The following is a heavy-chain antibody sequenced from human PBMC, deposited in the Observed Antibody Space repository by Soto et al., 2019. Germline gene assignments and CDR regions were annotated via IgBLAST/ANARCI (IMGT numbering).Heavy chain of an antibody. V-gene: IGHV1-69*04. J-gene: IGHJ4*02. D-gene: IGHD3-10*01. Sequence: QVQLVQSGAEVKRPGSSVKVSCKASVDTFNFYSINWVRQAPGLGLEWMGRVNPILSLSNYAQRLQGRVTMTAEQSTSTAYMELSGLRSADTAIYYCATSSGSGYRAFDFWGQGALVTVSS. CDR2: VNPILSLS. CDR3: ATSSGSGYRAFDF. CDR1: VDTFNFYS.